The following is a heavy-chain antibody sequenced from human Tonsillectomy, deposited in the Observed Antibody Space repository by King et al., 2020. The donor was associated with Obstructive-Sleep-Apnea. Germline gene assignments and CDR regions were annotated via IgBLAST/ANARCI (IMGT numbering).Heavy chain of an antibody. CDR1: GGSFSGYY. J-gene: IGHJ4*02. V-gene: IGHV4-34*01. Sequence: VQLQQWGAGLLKPSETLSLTCAVYGGSFSGYYCSWIRQPPGKGLEWIGEINHSGSTNYNPSLKSRVTISVDTSKTQFSLKLSSVTAADTAVYYCARGPYCGGDCYSYFDYWGQGTLVTVSS. CDR3: ARGPYCGGDCYSYFDY. CDR2: INHSGST. D-gene: IGHD2-21*02.